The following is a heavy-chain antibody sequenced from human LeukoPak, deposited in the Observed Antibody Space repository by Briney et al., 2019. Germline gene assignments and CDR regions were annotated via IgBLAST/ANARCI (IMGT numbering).Heavy chain of an antibody. D-gene: IGHD6-13*01. Sequence: GGSLRLSCGASGFTFSNYAMSWVRQAPGKGLEWVSGISGSGGSTYYADFVKGRFTISRDNSKNTLYLQMNSLAAEDTAVYFCAKARYNSSWYGSDYWGQGTLVSVSS. CDR1: GFTFSNYA. CDR3: AKARYNSSWYGSDY. J-gene: IGHJ4*02. CDR2: ISGSGGST. V-gene: IGHV3-23*01.